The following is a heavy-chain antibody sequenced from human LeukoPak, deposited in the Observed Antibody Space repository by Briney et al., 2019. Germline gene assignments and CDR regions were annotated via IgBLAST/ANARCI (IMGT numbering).Heavy chain of an antibody. CDR3: AIRGMVRGVIEDY. Sequence: GGSLRLSCAASGFTFSSYEMNWVRQAPGKGLEWVSYISSSGSTIYYADSVKGRFTISRDNAKNSLYLQMNSLRAEDTAVYYCAIRGMVRGVIEDYWGQGTLVTVSS. CDR2: ISSSGSTI. J-gene: IGHJ4*02. V-gene: IGHV3-48*03. CDR1: GFTFSSYE. D-gene: IGHD3-10*01.